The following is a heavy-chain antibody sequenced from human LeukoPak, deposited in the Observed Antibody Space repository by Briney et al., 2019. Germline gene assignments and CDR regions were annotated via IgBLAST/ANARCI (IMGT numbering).Heavy chain of an antibody. V-gene: IGHV4-39*01. CDR3: ARLSKGRYFDYIFDY. CDR1: GGSGDSASSSTYY. Sequence: PSETLSLTCTVSGGSGDSASSSTYYWGWIRQPPGKGLEWIGNIYYTGSTYYNPSLKSRVTMSVDTSKNQFSLKVSSVTAADTAVYYCARLSKGRYFDYIFDYWGQGTLVTVSS. J-gene: IGHJ4*02. CDR2: IYYTGST. D-gene: IGHD3-9*01.